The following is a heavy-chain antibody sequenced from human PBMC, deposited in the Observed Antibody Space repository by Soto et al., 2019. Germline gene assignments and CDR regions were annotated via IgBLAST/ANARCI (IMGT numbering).Heavy chain of an antibody. CDR2: MNPNSGNT. CDR3: AEWGLDGMDV. CDR1: GYTFTSYD. V-gene: IGHV1-8*01. J-gene: IGHJ6*02. Sequence: QVQLVQSGAEVKRPGSSVRVSCTTSGYTFTSYDINWVRQATGQGLEWMGWMNPNSGNTGYAQKFQGRVTMTRNTSISTAYMELSSLRSEDTAVYYCAEWGLDGMDVWGQGTTVTVSS. D-gene: IGHD1-26*01.